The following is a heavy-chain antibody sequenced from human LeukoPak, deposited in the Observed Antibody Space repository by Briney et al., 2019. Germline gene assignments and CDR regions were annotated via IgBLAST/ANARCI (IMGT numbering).Heavy chain of an antibody. D-gene: IGHD3-10*01. CDR2: ISTYYGNK. V-gene: IGHV1-18*01. CDR1: GYTFTSYG. CDR3: ARVYSTNYYGSGDRPFLFDY. Sequence: ASVKVSCKASGYTFTSYGFSWVRQAPGQGLEWMGWISTYYGNKNYAQKLQDRVTMTTDTSTSTAYMGLTSLRSDDTAVYYCARVYSTNYYGSGDRPFLFDYWGQGTVVTVSS. J-gene: IGHJ4*02.